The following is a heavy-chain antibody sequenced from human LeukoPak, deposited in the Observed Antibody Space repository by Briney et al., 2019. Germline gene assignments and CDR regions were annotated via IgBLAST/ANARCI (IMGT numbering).Heavy chain of an antibody. Sequence: GRSLRLSCAASGFTFDDYAMHWVRQAPGKGLEWVSGISWNSGSIGYADSVKGRFTISRDNAKNSLYLQMNSLRAEDTALYYCAKTWGKWLLRYYFDYWGQGTLVTVSS. V-gene: IGHV3-9*01. D-gene: IGHD3-22*01. J-gene: IGHJ4*02. CDR3: AKTWGKWLLRYYFDY. CDR1: GFTFDDYA. CDR2: ISWNSGSI.